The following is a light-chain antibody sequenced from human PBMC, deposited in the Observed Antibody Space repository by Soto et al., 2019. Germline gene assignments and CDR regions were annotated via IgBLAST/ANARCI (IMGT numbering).Light chain of an antibody. J-gene: IGKJ3*01. Sequence: EIVLTQSPATLSLSPGERATLSCRASQSLSNFLAWYQQKPGQAPRLLIYDASNRATGIPGRFSGSGSGTDFTLTISSLEPVDFAVYYCQQRNNWPPLFTFGPGTRVDIK. V-gene: IGKV3-11*01. CDR2: DAS. CDR1: QSLSNF. CDR3: QQRNNWPPLFT.